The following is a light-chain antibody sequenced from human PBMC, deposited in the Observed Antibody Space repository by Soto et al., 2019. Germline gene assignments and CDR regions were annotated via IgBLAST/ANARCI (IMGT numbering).Light chain of an antibody. CDR2: DAS. CDR1: QSVTGSY. Sequence: EIVLPQSPATLSLSPGERATLSCGASQSVTGSYLAWYQQKPGLAPRLLIYDASTRATGIPDRFSGSGSGTDFTLTISRLEPEDFAVYYCQQYAGSPRSFGQGTKLEIK. CDR3: QQYAGSPRS. J-gene: IGKJ2*01. V-gene: IGKV3D-20*01.